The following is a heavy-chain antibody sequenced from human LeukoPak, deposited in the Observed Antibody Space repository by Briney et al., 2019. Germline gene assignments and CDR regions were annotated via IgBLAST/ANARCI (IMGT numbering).Heavy chain of an antibody. CDR2: IKQDGSEK. Sequence: GGSLRLSCAASGFTFSSYWMSWVRQAPGKGLEWVANIKQDGSEKYYVDSVKGRFTISRDNARNSLYLQMTNLRVEDTAVYYCARDPYCPGDCYEPFHDCWGRGTLVTVSS. CDR3: ARDPYCPGDCYEPFHDC. J-gene: IGHJ4*02. CDR1: GFTFSSYW. D-gene: IGHD2-21*02. V-gene: IGHV3-7*01.